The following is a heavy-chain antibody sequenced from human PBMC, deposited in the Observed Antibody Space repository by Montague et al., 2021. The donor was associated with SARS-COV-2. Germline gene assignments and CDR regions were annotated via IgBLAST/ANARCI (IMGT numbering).Heavy chain of an antibody. CDR2: ISYDGDNK. D-gene: IGHD1-26*01. Sequence: SLRLSCAASGFTFSSYAMYWVRQAPGKGLEWVAVISYDGDNKHYADSVKGRVTISRDNSKNALYLQMNSLRADDTAVYYCARVRVGATDYNYYYGLDVWGQGTTVTVSS. J-gene: IGHJ6*02. CDR3: ARVRVGATDYNYYYGLDV. CDR1: GFTFSSYA. V-gene: IGHV3-30-3*01.